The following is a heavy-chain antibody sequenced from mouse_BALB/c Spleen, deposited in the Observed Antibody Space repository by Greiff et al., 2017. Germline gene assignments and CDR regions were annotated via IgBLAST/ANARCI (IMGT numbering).Heavy chain of an antibody. CDR2: INPYYGST. V-gene: IGHV1-39*01. CDR3: ARGYGNYFDY. Sequence: VQLQQTGPELVKPGASVKISCKASGYSFTDYIMLWVKQSHGKSLEWIGNINPYYGSTSYNLKFKGKATLTVDKSSSTAYMQLNSLTSEDSAVYYCARGYGNYFDYWGQGTTLTVSS. J-gene: IGHJ2*01. CDR1: GYSFTDYI. D-gene: IGHD2-1*01.